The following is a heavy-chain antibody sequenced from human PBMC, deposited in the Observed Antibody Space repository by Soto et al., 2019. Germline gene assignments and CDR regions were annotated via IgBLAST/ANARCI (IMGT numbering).Heavy chain of an antibody. V-gene: IGHV3-23*01. J-gene: IGHJ4*02. CDR2: ISGSGGST. D-gene: IGHD3-22*01. Sequence: GGSLRLSCAASGFTFSSYAMSWVRQAPGKGLEWVSAISGSGGSTYYADSVKGRFTISRDSSKNTLYLQMNSLRAGDTAVYYCAKRRYYYDSSGYDYCGQGTLVTVYS. CDR3: AKRRYYYDSSGYDY. CDR1: GFTFSSYA.